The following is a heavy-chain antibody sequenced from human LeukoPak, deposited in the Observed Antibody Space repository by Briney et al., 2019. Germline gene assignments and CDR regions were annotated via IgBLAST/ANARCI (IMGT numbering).Heavy chain of an antibody. D-gene: IGHD1-1*01. CDR1: GGSISSSSYY. Sequence: SETLSLTCTVSGGSISSSSYYWGWIRQPPGKGLEWIGSIYYSGSTYYNPSLKSRVTISVDTSKNQFSLKLSSVTAADTAVYYCARDPERTFDYWGQGTLVTVSS. J-gene: IGHJ4*02. CDR2: IYYSGST. V-gene: IGHV4-39*07. CDR3: ARDPERTFDY.